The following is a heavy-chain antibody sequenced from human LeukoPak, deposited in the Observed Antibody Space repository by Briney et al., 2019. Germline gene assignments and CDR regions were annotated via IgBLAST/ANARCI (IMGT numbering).Heavy chain of an antibody. Sequence: KPGGSLRLSCAASGFTFSHFWMSWVRQAPGKGLEWVAVISYDGSNKYYADSVKGRFTISRDNSKNTLYLQMNSLRAEDTAVYYCVAGADYYGSGGLNDYWGQGTLVTVSS. CDR3: VAGADYYGSGGLNDY. V-gene: IGHV3-30*03. CDR2: ISYDGSNK. CDR1: GFTFSHFW. J-gene: IGHJ4*02. D-gene: IGHD3-10*01.